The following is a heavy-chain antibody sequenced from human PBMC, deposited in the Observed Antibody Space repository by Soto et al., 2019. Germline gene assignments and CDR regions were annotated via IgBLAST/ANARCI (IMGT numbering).Heavy chain of an antibody. CDR3: ARSHCSSTSCYTPFNYYYYGMDV. Sequence: SVKVSCKASGGTFSSYAISWVRQAPGQGLEWMGLIIPIFGTANYAQKFQGRVTITADKSTSTAYMELSSPRSEDTAVYYCARSHCSSTSCYTPFNYYYYGMDVWGQGTTVTVSS. J-gene: IGHJ6*02. CDR2: IIPIFGTA. CDR1: GGTFSSYA. V-gene: IGHV1-69*06. D-gene: IGHD2-2*02.